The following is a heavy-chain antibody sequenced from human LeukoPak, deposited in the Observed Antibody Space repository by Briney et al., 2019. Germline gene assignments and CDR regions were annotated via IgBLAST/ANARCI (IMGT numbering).Heavy chain of an antibody. V-gene: IGHV1-18*01. CDR1: GYTFTPYN. Sequence: GASVKLSCKASGYTFTPYNINWVRHPPGQGFEWMGWISGYNGNTNYAQKLQGRVTMTTDTSTSTAYMELRSLKSDDKAVYYCASLKNYYDSSGYLVTDAFDIWGQGTMVTVSS. J-gene: IGHJ3*02. CDR3: ASLKNYYDSSGYLVTDAFDI. D-gene: IGHD3-22*01. CDR2: ISGYNGNT.